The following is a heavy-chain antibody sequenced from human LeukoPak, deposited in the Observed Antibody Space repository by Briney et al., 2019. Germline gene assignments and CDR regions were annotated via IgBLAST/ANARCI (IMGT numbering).Heavy chain of an antibody. J-gene: IGHJ5*02. CDR2: IYHSGST. Sequence: SETLSLTCAVSGGSISSGGYSWSWIRQPPGKGLEWIGYIYHSGSTYYNPSLKSRVTISVDRSKNQFSLKLSSVTAADTAVYYCARRIDYYYDSSGYYYWFDPWGQGTLVTVSS. CDR3: ARRIDYYYDSSGYYYWFDP. CDR1: GGSISSGGYS. D-gene: IGHD3-22*01. V-gene: IGHV4-30-2*01.